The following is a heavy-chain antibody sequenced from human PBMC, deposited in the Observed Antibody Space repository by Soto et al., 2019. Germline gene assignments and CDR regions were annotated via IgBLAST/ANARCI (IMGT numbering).Heavy chain of an antibody. D-gene: IGHD2-8*01. V-gene: IGHV5-51*01. Sequence: PGESLKISCKGFDYTFAAYWIGWVRQMPGKGLEWMGIINPGDSDVRYSPPFEGQVTISADKSINTAYLQWSSLKASDTAMYYCARPDYTKGVWYHVYDIWRQGTMVTVSS. CDR3: ARPDYTKGVWYHVYDI. J-gene: IGHJ3*02. CDR1: DYTFAAYW. CDR2: INPGDSDV.